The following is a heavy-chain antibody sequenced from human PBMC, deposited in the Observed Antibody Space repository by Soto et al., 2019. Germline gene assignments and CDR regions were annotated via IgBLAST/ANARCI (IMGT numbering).Heavy chain of an antibody. CDR3: ARGQADANGFGY. D-gene: IGHD2-8*01. Sequence: QVQLVESGGGVVQPGRSLRLSCAASGFTFSSYSMHWVRQAPGKGLEWVAHISYEGKKKYYADPVKGRFTISRDNSKNALYLQMNSLRPGDTAVYYCARGQADANGFGYWGQGTLVTVSS. J-gene: IGHJ4*02. CDR1: GFTFSSYS. CDR2: ISYEGKKK. V-gene: IGHV3-30*04.